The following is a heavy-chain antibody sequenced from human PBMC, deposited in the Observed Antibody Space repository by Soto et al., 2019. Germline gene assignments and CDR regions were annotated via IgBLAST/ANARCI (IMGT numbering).Heavy chain of an antibody. V-gene: IGHV3-21*01. CDR1: GFTFSSYS. J-gene: IGHJ6*02. Sequence: PGGSLRLSCAASGFTFSSYSMNWVRQAPGKGLEWVSSISSSSSYIYYADSVKGRFTISRDNAKNSLYLQMNSLRAEDTAVYYCARDIGRSSDSGMDVWGQGTTVTVSS. CDR3: ARDIGRSSDSGMDV. CDR2: ISSSSSYI. D-gene: IGHD6-6*01.